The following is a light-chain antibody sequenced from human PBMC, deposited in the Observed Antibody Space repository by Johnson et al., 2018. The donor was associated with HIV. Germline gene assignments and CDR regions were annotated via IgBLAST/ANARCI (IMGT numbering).Light chain of an antibody. V-gene: IGLV1-51*02. CDR1: SSTIGNNY. Sequence: HSVLSQPPSVSAAPGQKVTISCSGSSSTIGNNYVSWYQQVPGAAPKLLIYKNDKRPSGTPDRFFGSKSGTSATLGITGLQTGDEADYYCGTWDSSLRSGFFGTGTKVTVL. CDR2: KND. J-gene: IGLJ1*01. CDR3: GTWDSSLRSGF.